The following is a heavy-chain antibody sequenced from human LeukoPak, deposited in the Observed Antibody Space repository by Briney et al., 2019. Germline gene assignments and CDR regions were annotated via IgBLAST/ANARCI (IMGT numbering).Heavy chain of an antibody. Sequence: GGSLRLSCAASGFTVSSNYMSWVRQASGKGLEWVSVIYSGGSTYYADSVKGRFTISRDNSKNTLYLQMNSLRAEDTAVYYCARPSSSSELDYYYGMDVWGQGTTVTVSS. CDR1: GFTVSSNY. D-gene: IGHD6-6*01. CDR3: ARPSSSSELDYYYGMDV. J-gene: IGHJ6*02. CDR2: IYSGGST. V-gene: IGHV3-53*01.